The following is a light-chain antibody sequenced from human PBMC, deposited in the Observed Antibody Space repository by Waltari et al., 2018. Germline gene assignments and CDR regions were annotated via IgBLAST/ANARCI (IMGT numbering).Light chain of an antibody. CDR1: SNNVGYQG. J-gene: IGLJ2*01. CDR3: SAWDSSLKVVV. CDR2: RNN. V-gene: IGLV10-54*01. Sequence: QAGLTQPPSVSKGLGQTATLTCTGNSNNVGYQGAVWLQQFQGHPPKLLPSRNNNRPPGISWGVYLSRSGNTASLTITGLQPDDEGDYYCSAWDSSLKVVVFGGGTKLTVL.